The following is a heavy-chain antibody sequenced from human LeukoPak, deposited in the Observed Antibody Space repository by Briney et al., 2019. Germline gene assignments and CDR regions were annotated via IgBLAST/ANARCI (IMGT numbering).Heavy chain of an antibody. Sequence: GGSLRLSCAASGFTFSTYSMNWVRQAPGKGLEWVSYIDTGTSTIYYADSVKGRFTISRDNAKNSLYLQMNSLRAEDTAVYYCARVEDYDILTGFDYWGQGTLVTVSS. J-gene: IGHJ4*02. V-gene: IGHV3-48*04. D-gene: IGHD3-9*01. CDR3: ARVEDYDILTGFDY. CDR1: GFTFSTYS. CDR2: IDTGTSTI.